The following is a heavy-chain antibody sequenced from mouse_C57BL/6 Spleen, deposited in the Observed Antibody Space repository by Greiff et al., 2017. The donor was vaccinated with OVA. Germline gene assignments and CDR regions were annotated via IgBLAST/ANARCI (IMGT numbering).Heavy chain of an antibody. CDR1: GYAFSSSW. Sequence: QVQLQQSGPELVKPGASVKISCKASGYAFSSSWMNWVKQRPGKGLEWIGRIYPGDGDTNYNGKFKGKATLTADKSSSTAYMQLSSLTSEDSAVYFCARWRGGGNYYGSSPAWFAYWGQGTLVTVSA. CDR3: ARWRGGGNYYGSSPAWFAY. CDR2: IYPGDGDT. J-gene: IGHJ3*01. D-gene: IGHD1-1*01. V-gene: IGHV1-82*01.